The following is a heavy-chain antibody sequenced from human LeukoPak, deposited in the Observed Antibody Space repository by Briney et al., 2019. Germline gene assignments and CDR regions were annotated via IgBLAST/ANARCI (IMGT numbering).Heavy chain of an antibody. V-gene: IGHV1-46*01. CDR1: GYTFTSYY. CDR3: ARDGGYYYDSSGYRQTRGRHYYGVDV. J-gene: IGHJ6*02. CDR2: INPSGGST. D-gene: IGHD3-22*01. Sequence: ASVNVSCTASGYTFTSYYMHWVRQAPGQGLEWMGIINPSGGSTSYAQKFQGRVTMTRDTSTSTVYMELSSLRSEDTAVYYCARDGGYYYDSSGYRQTRGRHYYGVDVWGQGTTVTVSS.